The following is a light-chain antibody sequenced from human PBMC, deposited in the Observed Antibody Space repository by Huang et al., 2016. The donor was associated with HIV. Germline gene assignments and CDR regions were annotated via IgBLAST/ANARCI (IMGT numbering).Light chain of an antibody. CDR1: QTITTY. V-gene: IGKV1-39*01. CDR3: QQSYNTPRT. J-gene: IGKJ1*01. CDR2: GAS. Sequence: DIQMTQSPSSLSASVGDRVTITCRASQTITTYLNWYQLKPGKAPKLLIYGASNLQSGVPSRCSGSGSGTDFTLTISSLQPEDFATYYCQQSYNTPRTFGPGTRVDIK.